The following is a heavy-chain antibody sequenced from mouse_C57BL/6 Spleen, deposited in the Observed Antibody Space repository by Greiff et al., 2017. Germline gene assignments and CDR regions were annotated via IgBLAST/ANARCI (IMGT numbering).Heavy chain of an antibody. J-gene: IGHJ3*01. Sequence: EVKLMESGPELVKPGASVKISCKASGYSFTDYNMNWVKQSNGKSLEWIGVINPNYGNTSYNQKFKGKATLTVDKSSSTAYMPLNSLTSAASAVYDGASVVYDGDSAGFDYWGQGTLVTVSA. V-gene: IGHV1-39*01. CDR2: INPNYGNT. D-gene: IGHD2-3*01. CDR3: ASVVYDGDSAGFDY. CDR1: GYSFTDYN.